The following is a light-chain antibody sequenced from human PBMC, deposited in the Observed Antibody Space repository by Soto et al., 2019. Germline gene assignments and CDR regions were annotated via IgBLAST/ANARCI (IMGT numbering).Light chain of an antibody. J-gene: IGKJ4*01. Sequence: EVVITQSPATVSVSPGEGVTLYCRASQTISNDLAWYQQKPGQAPRLLIYGASTRATGVPARFSGGGSGTEFTLTISSLQSEDFAFYYCQQNNKWPPVTFGGGTKVEIK. CDR2: GAS. V-gene: IGKV3-15*01. CDR1: QTISND. CDR3: QQNNKWPPVT.